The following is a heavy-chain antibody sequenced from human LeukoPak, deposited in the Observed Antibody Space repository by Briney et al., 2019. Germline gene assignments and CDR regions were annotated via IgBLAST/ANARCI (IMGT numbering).Heavy chain of an antibody. CDR2: IFTSGST. CDR1: GGSASSYY. J-gene: IGHJ4*02. V-gene: IGHV4-4*07. CDR3: ARDWDYGGNSD. Sequence: SETLSLTCTVSGGSASSYYWSWIRQPAGKGLEWIGRIFTSGSTNYNPSLKSRVTMSVDTSKNQFSLKLSSVTAADTAVYYCARDWDYGGNSDWGQGTLVTVSS. D-gene: IGHD4-23*01.